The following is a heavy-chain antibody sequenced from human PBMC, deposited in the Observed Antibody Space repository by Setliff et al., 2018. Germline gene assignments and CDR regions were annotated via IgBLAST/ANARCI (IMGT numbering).Heavy chain of an antibody. Sequence: ASVKVSCKASGYTFTSNHIHWGRQAPGQGLEWMGTINPSGGYTIYAPESQGRVTMTTDTSTRTAYMELSGLASDDTAIYFCVVSMVGPVTGLDCWGPGTLVTVSS. CDR2: INPSGGYT. J-gene: IGHJ4*02. CDR1: GYTFTSNH. D-gene: IGHD3-3*02. CDR3: VVSMVGPVTGLDC. V-gene: IGHV1-46*01.